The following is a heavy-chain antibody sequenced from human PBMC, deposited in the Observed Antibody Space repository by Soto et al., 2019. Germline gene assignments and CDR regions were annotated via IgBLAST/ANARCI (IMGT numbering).Heavy chain of an antibody. CDR3: ARGVSSSWSYYFDY. V-gene: IGHV3-23*01. Sequence: GSLRLSCAASGXTFSSYSMSWVRQAPGKGLEWVSDISGSGGSTYYADSVKGRFTISRDNSKNTLYLQMNSLRSEDTAVYYFARGVSSSWSYYFDYWGQGTLGTVSS. CDR1: GXTFSSYS. D-gene: IGHD6-13*01. CDR2: ISGSGGST. J-gene: IGHJ4*02.